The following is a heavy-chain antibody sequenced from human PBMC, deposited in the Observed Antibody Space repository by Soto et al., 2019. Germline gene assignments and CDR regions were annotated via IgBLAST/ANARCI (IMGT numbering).Heavy chain of an antibody. CDR3: GRGGWGRGY. V-gene: IGHV4-59*01. CDR1: GDSIGTYC. D-gene: IGHD3-16*01. CDR2: IYRSAST. Sequence: SETLSFTCTVSGDSIGTYCWNWLRQPPGKGLEWIGYIYRSASTSYNPSLKSRDTISVDTSQNPFSLKLSSAAAAAAVFYYCGRGGWGRGYWGQGIQVTVSS. J-gene: IGHJ4*02.